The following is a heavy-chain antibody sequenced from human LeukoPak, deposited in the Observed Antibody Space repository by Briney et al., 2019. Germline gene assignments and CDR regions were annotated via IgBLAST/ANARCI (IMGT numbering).Heavy chain of an antibody. V-gene: IGHV3-48*03. Sequence: GGSLRLSCAASGFTFSTYEMTWVRQAPGKGLEWVSYISSSGATIYYADSVKGRFTISRDNANNSLYLQMNTLRAEDTAVYYCARGTHSSGWYHYWGQGTLVTVSS. CDR1: GFTFSTYE. J-gene: IGHJ4*02. CDR2: ISSSGATI. D-gene: IGHD6-19*01. CDR3: ARGTHSSGWYHY.